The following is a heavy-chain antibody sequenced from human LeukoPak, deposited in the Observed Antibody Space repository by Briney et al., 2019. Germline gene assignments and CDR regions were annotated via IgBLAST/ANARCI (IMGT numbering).Heavy chain of an antibody. CDR3: AKDGTVLLWFGELLSSYFDY. Sequence: PGGSLRLSCAASGFTFSSYAKSWVRQAPGKGLEWVSAISGSGGSTYYADSVKGRFTISRDNSKNTLYLQMNSLRAEDTAVYYCAKDGTVLLWFGELLSSYFDYWGQGTLVTVSS. J-gene: IGHJ4*02. D-gene: IGHD3-10*01. CDR2: ISGSGGST. V-gene: IGHV3-23*01. CDR1: GFTFSSYA.